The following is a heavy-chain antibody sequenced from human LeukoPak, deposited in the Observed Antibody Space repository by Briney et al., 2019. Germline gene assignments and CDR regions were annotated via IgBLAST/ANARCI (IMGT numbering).Heavy chain of an antibody. J-gene: IGHJ4*02. D-gene: IGHD5-24*01. CDR2: TYYRSKWYN. V-gene: IGHV6-1*01. Sequence: SQTLSLTCDISGDSVSSNSAAWNWIRQSPLRGLEWLGRTYYRSKWYNDYAVSVKSRITINPDTSKNQFSLQLNSVTPNDTAVYYCTRGAPGGSSREFDYWGQGTLVTVSS. CDR1: GDSVSSNSAA. CDR3: TRGAPGGSSREFDY.